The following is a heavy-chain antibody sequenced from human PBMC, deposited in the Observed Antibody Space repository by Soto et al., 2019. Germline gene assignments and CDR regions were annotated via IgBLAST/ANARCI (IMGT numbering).Heavy chain of an antibody. Sequence: ASVKVSCKASGYTFTGYYMHWVRQAPGQGLEWMGWINPNSGGTNYAQKFQGWVTMTRDTSISTAYMELSRLRSDDTAVYYCARERELLGGLNQENWFDPWGQGTLVTVSS. D-gene: IGHD1-26*01. V-gene: IGHV1-2*04. CDR3: ARERELLGGLNQENWFDP. J-gene: IGHJ5*02. CDR2: INPNSGGT. CDR1: GYTFTGYY.